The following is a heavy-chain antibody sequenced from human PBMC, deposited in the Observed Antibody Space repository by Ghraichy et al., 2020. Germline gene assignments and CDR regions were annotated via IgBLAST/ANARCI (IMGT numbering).Heavy chain of an antibody. Sequence: GGSLRLSCVASGFDFNRHWMSWVRQAPGKGLEWLANIRYDGGQKYDVDSVRGRFIISRDNGKNSLYLQMNSLRAEDTAVYYCVRVAWGSSDYGDYWGQGALVTVSS. D-gene: IGHD3-16*01. CDR2: IRYDGGQK. CDR3: VRVAWGSSDYGDY. J-gene: IGHJ4*02. CDR1: GFDFNRHW. V-gene: IGHV3-7*03.